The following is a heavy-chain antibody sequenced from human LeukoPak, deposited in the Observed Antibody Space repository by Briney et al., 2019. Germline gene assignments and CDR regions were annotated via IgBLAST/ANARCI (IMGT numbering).Heavy chain of an antibody. CDR1: GYTFTGYY. V-gene: IGHV1-8*02. CDR2: MNPNSGNT. D-gene: IGHD3-9*01. Sequence: ASVKVSCKASGYTFTGYYMHWVRQATGQGLEWMGWMNPNSGNTGYAQKFQGRVTMTRNTSISTAYMELSSLRSEDTAVYYCARLVQYDISTLMRSYYYMDVWGKGTTVTISS. CDR3: ARLVQYDISTLMRSYYYMDV. J-gene: IGHJ6*03.